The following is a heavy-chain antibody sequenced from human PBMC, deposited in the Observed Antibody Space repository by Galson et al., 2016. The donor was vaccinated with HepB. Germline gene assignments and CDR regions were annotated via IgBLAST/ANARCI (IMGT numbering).Heavy chain of an antibody. CDR1: GFTFNAHW. CDR3: SREVTGSYFD. CDR2: IRGDGIVS. J-gene: IGHJ4*02. D-gene: IGHD3-10*01. Sequence: SLRLSCAASGFTFNAHWMNWVRQAPGKGLKWVANIRGDGIVSYYAESVRGRFTISRDNAKNSLYLQMNGLRADETAVYYCSREVTGSYFDWGQGTLVTVSS. V-gene: IGHV3-7*01.